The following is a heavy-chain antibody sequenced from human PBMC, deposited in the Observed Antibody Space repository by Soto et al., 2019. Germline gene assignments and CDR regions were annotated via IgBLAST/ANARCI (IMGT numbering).Heavy chain of an antibody. CDR3: ARLIQRCTQRRDY. D-gene: IGHD3-16*01. CDR2: IYPGDSDT. CDR1: GYSFTSYC. J-gene: IGHJ4*02. Sequence: GESLKISCKGSGYSFTSYCIGWVRQMPGKGLAWMGIIYPGDSDTRYSPSLQGQVTISADKSISTAYLQWSSLKASDTAMYYCARLIQRCTQRRDYRGQGSRGTTSS. V-gene: IGHV5-51*01.